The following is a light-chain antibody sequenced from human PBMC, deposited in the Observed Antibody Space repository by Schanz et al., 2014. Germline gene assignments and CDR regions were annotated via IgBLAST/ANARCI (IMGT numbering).Light chain of an antibody. Sequence: QSALTQPRSVSGSPGQSVTISCTGTRNDVGDYTFVSWYQQHPGKVPKLMIYDVSNRPSGVSNRFSGSKSGNTASLTISGLQAEDEADYYCSSYTSSSTVVFGGGTKVTV. J-gene: IGLJ2*01. V-gene: IGLV2-14*03. CDR3: SSYTSSSTVV. CDR2: DVS. CDR1: RNDVGDYTF.